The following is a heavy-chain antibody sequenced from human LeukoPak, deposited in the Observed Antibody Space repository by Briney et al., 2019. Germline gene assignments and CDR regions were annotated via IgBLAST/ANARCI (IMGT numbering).Heavy chain of an antibody. J-gene: IGHJ4*02. V-gene: IGHV3-21*01. CDR1: GFTFSGYN. Sequence: GGSLRLSCAASGFTFSGYNVNWVRQAPGKGLEWVSSISRTSTDIHYADSVRGRFTISRDNAKNSLYLQMNSLRVEDTAVYYCATGDGWCFIDWGQGTLVTVSS. D-gene: IGHD6-19*01. CDR2: ISRTSTDI. CDR3: ATGDGWCFID.